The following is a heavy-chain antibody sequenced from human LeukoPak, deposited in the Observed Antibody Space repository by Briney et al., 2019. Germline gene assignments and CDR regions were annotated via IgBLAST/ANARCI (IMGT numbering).Heavy chain of an antibody. J-gene: IGHJ4*02. CDR3: ARAPDYGDYVHY. CDR2: ISSSSSYI. D-gene: IGHD4-17*01. Sequence: GGSLRLSCAASGFTFSSYSMNWVRQAPGKGLQWVSSISSSSSYIYYADSVKGRFTISRDNAKNSLYLQMNSLRAEDTAVYYCARAPDYGDYVHYWGQGTPVTVSS. CDR1: GFTFSSYS. V-gene: IGHV3-21*01.